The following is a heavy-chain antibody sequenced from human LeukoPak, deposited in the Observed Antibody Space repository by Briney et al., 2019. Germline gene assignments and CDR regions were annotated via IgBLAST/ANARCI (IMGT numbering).Heavy chain of an antibody. CDR1: GFTFSIYS. J-gene: IGHJ6*03. Sequence: GGSLRLSCAASGFTFSIYSMNWVRQAPGKGLEWISYINWSSGTIYYADSVKGRFTISGDNAKNSLFLQMDSLRAEDTAVYYCARDHCSSTSCHTAYYYMDVWGKGTTVTVSS. CDR3: ARDHCSSTSCHTAYYYMDV. V-gene: IGHV3-48*01. CDR2: INWSSGTI. D-gene: IGHD2-2*01.